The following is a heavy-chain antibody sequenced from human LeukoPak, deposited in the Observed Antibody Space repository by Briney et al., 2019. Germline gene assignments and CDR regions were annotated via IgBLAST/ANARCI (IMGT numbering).Heavy chain of an antibody. J-gene: IGHJ5*02. V-gene: IGHV3-74*01. CDR2: INPNGRTT. Sequence: GESLRLSCAASGFTLSGYWIHWVRQAPGKGLEWVSRINPNGRTTTYADSVKGRFTISRDNAKNTVYLQMNSLRAEDTAVYYCARVLSGSWDWFDPWGQGTLVTVSS. D-gene: IGHD3-22*01. CDR1: GFTLSGYW. CDR3: ARVLSGSWDWFDP.